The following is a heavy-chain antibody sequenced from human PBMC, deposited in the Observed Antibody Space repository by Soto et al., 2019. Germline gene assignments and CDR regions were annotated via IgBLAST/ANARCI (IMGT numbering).Heavy chain of an antibody. CDR3: TTSPYQYYYYGMDV. CDR1: GFTFSNAW. Sequence: GGSLRLSCAASGFTFSNAWMNWVRQAPGKGLEWVGRIKSKTDGGTTDYAAPVKGRFTTSRDDSKNTLYLQMNSLKTEDTAVYYCTTSPYQYYYYGMDVWGQGTTVTVSS. D-gene: IGHD2-2*01. CDR2: IKSKTDGGTT. V-gene: IGHV3-15*01. J-gene: IGHJ6*02.